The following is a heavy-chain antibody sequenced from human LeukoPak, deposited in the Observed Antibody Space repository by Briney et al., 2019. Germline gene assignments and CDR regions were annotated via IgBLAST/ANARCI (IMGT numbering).Heavy chain of an antibody. CDR2: SKSDGKT. Sequence: PGGSLRLSCAASGFSFSSYWMHWVRQAPGKGLVWVSRSKSDGKTNYADSVKGRFTISRDNSRNTLYLQMISLRPEDTAVYYCAKDTSIGKYCTNGVCSPFDYWGQGTLVTVSS. D-gene: IGHD2-8*01. V-gene: IGHV3-74*01. CDR3: AKDTSIGKYCTNGVCSPFDY. J-gene: IGHJ4*02. CDR1: GFSFSSYW.